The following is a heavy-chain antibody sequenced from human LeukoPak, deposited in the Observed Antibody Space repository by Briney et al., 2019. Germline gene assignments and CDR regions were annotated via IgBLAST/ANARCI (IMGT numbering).Heavy chain of an antibody. Sequence: ASVKVSCKASGYTFTGYYMHWVRQAPGQGLEWMGWINPNSGGTNYAQKFQGRVTMTRDTSISTAYMELSRLRSDDTAVYYCARDLESGISYGSHYFDYWGQGTLVTVSS. D-gene: IGHD5-18*01. V-gene: IGHV1-2*02. CDR1: GYTFTGYY. CDR3: ARDLESGISYGSHYFDY. CDR2: INPNSGGT. J-gene: IGHJ4*02.